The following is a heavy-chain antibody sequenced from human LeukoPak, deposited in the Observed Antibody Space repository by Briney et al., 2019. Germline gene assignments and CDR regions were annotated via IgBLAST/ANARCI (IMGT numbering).Heavy chain of an antibody. CDR3: ARHRSGWLQSSFDY. J-gene: IGHJ4*02. V-gene: IGHV4-39*01. D-gene: IGHD5-24*01. Sequence: SETLSLTCTVSGASVSGSPYYWGWIRQPPGKGLEWIGSIYYSGSSFDNPALKSRVTISVDTSKNQFSLKLSSVTAADTAVYYCARHRSGWLQSSFDYWGQGTLVTVSS. CDR1: GASVSGSPYY. CDR2: IYYSGSS.